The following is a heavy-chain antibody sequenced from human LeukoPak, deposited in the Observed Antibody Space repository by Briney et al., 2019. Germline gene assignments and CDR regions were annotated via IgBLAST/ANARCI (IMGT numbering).Heavy chain of an antibody. CDR3: AGYYSSSWSFDF. CDR1: GGSVTNYY. J-gene: IGHJ4*02. CDR2: AYYSGIT. Sequence: SETLSLTCTVSGGSVTNYYWSWIRQPPGKGLEWIAYAYYSGITNYNPSLQSRVTISLDTSKSQISLRLRSVTAADTAVYYCAGYYSSSWSFDFWGQGTLVTVSS. D-gene: IGHD6-13*01. V-gene: IGHV4-59*02.